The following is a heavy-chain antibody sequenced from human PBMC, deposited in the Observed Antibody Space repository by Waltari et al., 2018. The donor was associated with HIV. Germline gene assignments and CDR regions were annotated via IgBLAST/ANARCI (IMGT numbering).Heavy chain of an antibody. J-gene: IGHJ6*02. D-gene: IGHD3-3*01. V-gene: IGHV3-33*01. Sequence: QVQLVESGGGVVQPGRSLRLSCAASEFTFSSYGMQWVRQAPGTGLEWVAVIWNDGSKKYYADSVKGRFTISRDNSKNTVSLQMNSLRAEDTAVYYCARMEYYDFWSESYYGMDVWGQGTTVSVSS. CDR2: IWNDGSKK. CDR1: EFTFSSYG. CDR3: ARMEYYDFWSESYYGMDV.